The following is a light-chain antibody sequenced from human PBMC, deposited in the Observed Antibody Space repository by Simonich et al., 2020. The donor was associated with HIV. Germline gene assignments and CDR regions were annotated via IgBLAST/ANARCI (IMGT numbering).Light chain of an antibody. CDR1: QSVSSN. CDR2: SAS. J-gene: IGKJ4*01. CDR3: QQYNNRPLT. V-gene: IGKV3-15*01. Sequence: EIVMTQSPATLSVSPGERATLSCRARQSVSSNLAWYQQKPGQAPRLLIYSASTRANGIPAKFSGSWSGTEFTLTISSMQSEDIAVYYCQQYNNRPLTFGGGTKVEIK.